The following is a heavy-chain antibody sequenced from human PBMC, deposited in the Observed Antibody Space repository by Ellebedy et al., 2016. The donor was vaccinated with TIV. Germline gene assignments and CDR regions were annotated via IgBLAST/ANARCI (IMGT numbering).Heavy chain of an antibody. J-gene: IGHJ4*02. D-gene: IGHD1-7*01. CDR3: TSAHHWNFPQFDY. CDR1: GGSTNSYY. V-gene: IGHV4-59*01. CDR2: LYYNGST. Sequence: MPGGSLRLSCTFAGGSTNSYYWGWIRQPPGKGLEWIGFLYYNGSTNYNPSLKSRLTISVDTSKNQISLKLGSVTTADTAVYYCTSAHHWNFPQFDYWGPGTLVTVSS.